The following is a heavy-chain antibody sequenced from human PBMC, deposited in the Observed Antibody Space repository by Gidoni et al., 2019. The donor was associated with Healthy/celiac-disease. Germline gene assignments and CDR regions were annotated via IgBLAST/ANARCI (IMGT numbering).Heavy chain of an antibody. V-gene: IGHV3-23*01. Sequence: EVQLLESGGCLVQPGGSLRLSCAASGFTFSSYAMSWVRQAPGKGLEWVSAISGSGGSTYYADSVKGRFTISRDNSKNTLYLQMNSLRAEDTAVYYCAKGGSYLRSGDYWGQGTLVTVSS. CDR2: ISGSGGST. CDR1: GFTFSSYA. CDR3: AKGGSYLRSGDY. D-gene: IGHD1-26*01. J-gene: IGHJ4*02.